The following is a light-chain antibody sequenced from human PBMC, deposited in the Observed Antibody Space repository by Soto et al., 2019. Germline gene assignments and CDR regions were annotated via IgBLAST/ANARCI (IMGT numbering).Light chain of an antibody. V-gene: IGKV4-1*01. CDR3: QQYESTPPT. Sequence: DIVMTQSPDSLAVSLGERATINCKSSKSVLYSSNNKNYLAWYQQRPGQPPKLLIYWASTRESGVPDRFSGSGSGTDFTLTITSLQAEDVAVYYCQQYESTPPTFGQGTKFEIQ. CDR1: KSVLYSSNNKNY. CDR2: WAS. J-gene: IGKJ2*01.